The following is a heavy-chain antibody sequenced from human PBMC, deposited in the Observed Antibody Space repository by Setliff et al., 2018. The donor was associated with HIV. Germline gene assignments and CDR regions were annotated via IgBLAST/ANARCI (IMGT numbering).Heavy chain of an antibody. D-gene: IGHD3-22*01. CDR3: ARDGIPASYYYDSSGKPEAYNWFDP. Sequence: VKVSCKASGGTFSSYAISWVRQAPGQGLEWMGGIIPIFGTANYAQTFQGRVTITTDESTSTAYMELSSLRSEDTAVYYCARDGIPASYYYDSSGKPEAYNWFDPWGQGTLVTVSS. V-gene: IGHV1-69*05. CDR1: GGTFSSYA. J-gene: IGHJ5*02. CDR2: IIPIFGTA.